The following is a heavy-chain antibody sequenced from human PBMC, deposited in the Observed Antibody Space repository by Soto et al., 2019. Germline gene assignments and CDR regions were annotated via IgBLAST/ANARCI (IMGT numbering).Heavy chain of an antibody. V-gene: IGHV4-59*08. Sequence: SETLSLTCTVSGGSLTTYYWSWIRQPPGKGLEWIGYITFTGSPNYNPPLESRATISVDTSNNQFSLKLSSVTAADTAVYYCARRYGVYFDYWGQGTLITVS. CDR2: ITFTGSP. D-gene: IGHD4-17*01. CDR1: GGSLTTYY. CDR3: ARRYGVYFDY. J-gene: IGHJ4*02.